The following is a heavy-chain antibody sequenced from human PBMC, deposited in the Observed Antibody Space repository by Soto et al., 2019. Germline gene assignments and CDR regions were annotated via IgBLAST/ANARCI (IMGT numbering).Heavy chain of an antibody. Sequence: GSLRLSCAASGFTFSSYAMSWVRQAPGKGLEWVSAISGSGGSTYYADSVKGRFTISRDNSKNTLYLQMNSLRAEDTAVYYCAKVGSGELSGGMDVWGQGTTVTVSS. CDR1: GFTFSSYA. J-gene: IGHJ6*02. CDR3: AKVGSGELSGGMDV. CDR2: ISGSGGST. V-gene: IGHV3-23*01. D-gene: IGHD3-10*01.